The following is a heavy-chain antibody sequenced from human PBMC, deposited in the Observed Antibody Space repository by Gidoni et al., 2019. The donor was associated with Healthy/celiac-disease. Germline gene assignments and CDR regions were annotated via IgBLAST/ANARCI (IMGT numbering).Heavy chain of an antibody. CDR2: IIPILGIA. V-gene: IGHV1-69*04. CDR3: ARGGYYYDSSGYYVGFDY. D-gene: IGHD3-22*01. CDR1: GGTFSSYA. Sequence: QVQLVQSGAEVKQPGSSVKVSCKASGGTFSSYAISWVRQAPGQGLEWMGRIIPILGIANYAQKFQGRVTITADKSTSTAYMELSSLRSEDTAVYYCARGGYYYDSSGYYVGFDYWGQGTLVTVSS. J-gene: IGHJ4*02.